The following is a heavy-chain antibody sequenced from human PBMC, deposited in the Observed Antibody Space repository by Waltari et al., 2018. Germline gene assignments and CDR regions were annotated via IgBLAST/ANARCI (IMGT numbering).Heavy chain of an antibody. CDR1: GGTFSSYT. J-gene: IGHJ4*02. CDR3: WCVVPAAMDDY. D-gene: IGHD2-2*01. Sequence: QVQLVQSGAEVKKPGSSVKVSCKASGGTFSSYTISWVRQAPGQGLEWMGRIIPILGIANYARKFQGRGTITADKSTSTAYMELSSLRSEDTAVYYCWCVVPAAMDDYWGQGTLVTVSS. CDR2: IIPILGIA. V-gene: IGHV1-69*02.